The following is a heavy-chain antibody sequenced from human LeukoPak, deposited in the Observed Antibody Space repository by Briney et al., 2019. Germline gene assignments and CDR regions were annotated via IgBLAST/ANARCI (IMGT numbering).Heavy chain of an antibody. Sequence: SETLSLTCAVYGGSFSGYYWSWIHQPPGKGLEWIGEINHSGSTNYNPSLKSRVTISVDTSKNQFSLKLSSVTAADTAVYYCARLPKYYYYYMDVWGKGTTVTISS. CDR1: GGSFSGYY. J-gene: IGHJ6*03. CDR3: ARLPKYYYYYMDV. CDR2: INHSGST. V-gene: IGHV4-34*01. D-gene: IGHD6-25*01.